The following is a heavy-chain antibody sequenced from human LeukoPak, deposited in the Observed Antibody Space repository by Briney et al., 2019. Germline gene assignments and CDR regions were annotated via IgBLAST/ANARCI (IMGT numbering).Heavy chain of an antibody. CDR2: IGGDGRRK. V-gene: IGHV3-7*01. D-gene: IGHD1-7*01. J-gene: IGHJ4*02. Sequence: PGRSLSLSCVASGLTFSSQWMTWVRQAPGKGLEWLANIGGDGRRKFYEDSVEGRFTISRDNAKNSLYLQMNSLRAEDTAVYYCARAHNWKYGSFDFWGQGTLVTVSS. CDR1: GLTFSSQW. CDR3: ARAHNWKYGSFDF.